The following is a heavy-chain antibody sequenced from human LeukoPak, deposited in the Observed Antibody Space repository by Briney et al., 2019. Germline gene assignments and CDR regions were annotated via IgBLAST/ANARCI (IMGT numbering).Heavy chain of an antibody. D-gene: IGHD2-15*01. CDR2: ISAYNGNT. Sequence: VASVKFSCKASGYTFTSYGISCVRQTPGQGLEWIGGISAYNGNTTYAQKLKGRVTMTTDPSNSTAYMDPRSLRSDDTAVYSCARDGGRTPGFRPDYFDYWGQGTLVTVSS. J-gene: IGHJ4*02. CDR1: GYTFTSYG. CDR3: ARDGGRTPGFRPDYFDY. V-gene: IGHV1-18*01.